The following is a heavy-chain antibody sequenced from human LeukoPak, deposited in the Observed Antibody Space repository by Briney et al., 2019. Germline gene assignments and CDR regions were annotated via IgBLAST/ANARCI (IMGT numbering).Heavy chain of an antibody. V-gene: IGHV3-11*04. CDR3: ARDKVVPAATGSGHWFDP. Sequence: GGSLRLSCAASGFTVSNNYMTWVRQAPGKGLEWVSYISSSGTTTYYADSVKGRFTISRDNAKNSLYLQMNTLRAEDTAVYYCARDKVVPAATGSGHWFDPWGQGTLVTVSS. D-gene: IGHD2-2*01. CDR1: GFTVSNNY. J-gene: IGHJ5*02. CDR2: ISSSGTTT.